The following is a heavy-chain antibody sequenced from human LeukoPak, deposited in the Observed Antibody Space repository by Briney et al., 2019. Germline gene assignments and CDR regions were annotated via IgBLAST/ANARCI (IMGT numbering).Heavy chain of an antibody. J-gene: IGHJ4*02. Sequence: GGSLRLSCAASGFAFDDYGMSWVRQAPGKGLEWVSGINWNGGSTGYADSVKGRFTISRDNAKNSLYLQMNSLRAEDTALYHCARDTPGSSSWYWRGFDYWGQGTLVTVSS. V-gene: IGHV3-20*01. CDR2: INWNGGST. D-gene: IGHD6-13*01. CDR3: ARDTPGSSSWYWRGFDY. CDR1: GFAFDDYG.